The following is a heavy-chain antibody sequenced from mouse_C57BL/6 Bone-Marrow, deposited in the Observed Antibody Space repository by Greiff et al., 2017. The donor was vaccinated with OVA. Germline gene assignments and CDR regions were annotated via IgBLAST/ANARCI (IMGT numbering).Heavy chain of an antibody. V-gene: IGHV1-76*01. J-gene: IGHJ2*01. Sequence: LVESGAELVRPGASVKLSCKASGYTFTDYYISWVKQRPGQGLEWIARIYPGSGNIYYNEKFKGKATLTAEKSSSTAYMQLSSLTSDDSAVYFCARSERLRDYFDYWGQGTTLTGSS. CDR3: ARSERLRDYFDY. CDR1: GYTFTDYY. CDR2: IYPGSGNI. D-gene: IGHD2-2*01.